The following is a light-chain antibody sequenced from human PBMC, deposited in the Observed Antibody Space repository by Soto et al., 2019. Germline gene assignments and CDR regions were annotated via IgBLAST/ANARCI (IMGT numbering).Light chain of an antibody. CDR1: SADIGNHY. CDR2: DNN. CDR3: GTWDSGLNIGL. V-gene: IGLV1-51*01. J-gene: IGLJ2*01. Sequence: QSVLTQPPSVSAAPGQKVTISCFGTSADIGNHYVSWYQHLPETAPKLIIYDNNKRPSGIPDRFSASKSGTSATLDITGLQTGDEADYYCGTWDSGLNIGLFGGGTKLTVL.